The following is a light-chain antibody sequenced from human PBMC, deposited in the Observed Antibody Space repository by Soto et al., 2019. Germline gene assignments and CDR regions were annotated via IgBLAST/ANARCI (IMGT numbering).Light chain of an antibody. V-gene: IGKV3-15*01. Sequence: TQSPVTLSLSPGEIATLSCHSSQSISYYLAWYQQKPGQAPRLLIYGASNRATGIPARFSGSGSGTEFTLTIRRLKSEDFAVYYCQQYNNWPQINFGNGQRLEI. CDR3: QQYNNWPQIN. CDR2: GAS. CDR1: QSISYY. J-gene: IGKJ5*01.